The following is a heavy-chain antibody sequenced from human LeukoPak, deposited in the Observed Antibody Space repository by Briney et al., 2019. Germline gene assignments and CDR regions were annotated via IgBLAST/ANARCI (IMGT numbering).Heavy chain of an antibody. J-gene: IGHJ4*02. CDR3: ARETYDSSGYKPLDY. V-gene: IGHV3-7*03. CDR2: IKQDGSEK. Sequence: PGGSLRRSCAASGFTFSSYWMSWVRQAPGKGLEWVANIKQDGSEKYYVDSVKGRFTISRDNAKNSLYLQMNSLRAEDTAVYYCARETYDSSGYKPLDYWGQGTLVTVSS. CDR1: GFTFSSYW. D-gene: IGHD3-22*01.